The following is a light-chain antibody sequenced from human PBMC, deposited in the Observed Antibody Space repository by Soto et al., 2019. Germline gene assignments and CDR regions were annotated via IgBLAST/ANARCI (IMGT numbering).Light chain of an antibody. CDR3: QQYGRSPLVT. CDR2: GAF. Sequence: EIVLTQSPGTLSLSPGERATLSCRASQSVSSSYLAWYQQKPGQAPRLLIYGAFSRATGIPDRFSGSGSGTDFTLTISRLEPEDFAMYYCQQYGRSPLVTFGQGTRLEIK. CDR1: QSVSSSY. J-gene: IGKJ5*01. V-gene: IGKV3-20*01.